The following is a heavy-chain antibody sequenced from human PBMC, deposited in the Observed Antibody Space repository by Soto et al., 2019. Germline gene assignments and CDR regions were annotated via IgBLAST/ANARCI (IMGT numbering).Heavy chain of an antibody. Sequence: QITLKESGPTLVKPTQTLTLTCTFSGFSLNTDGVAVGWIRQPPGKALEWLALIYWDDDKRYNPSLKTRLTVTKDTSKNQVVLTMTNMDPVDTATYYCATTMGRNWFAPWGQGTLVTVSP. CDR2: IYWDDDK. CDR3: ATTMGRNWFAP. CDR1: GFSLNTDGVA. D-gene: IGHD1-1*01. V-gene: IGHV2-5*02. J-gene: IGHJ5*02.